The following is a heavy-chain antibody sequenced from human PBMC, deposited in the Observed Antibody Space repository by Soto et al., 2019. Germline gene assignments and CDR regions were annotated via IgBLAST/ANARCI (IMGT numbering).Heavy chain of an antibody. J-gene: IGHJ6*02. V-gene: IGHV4-4*07. Sequence: SETLSLTCTVSGGSISSYYWSWVRQPAGKGLEWMGRFYPSGSTNYNPSLESRVTMSVDTSKNQFSLKLSYVTAANTALYFCARATSVAGTNGQYFYHLDVWGQGTTVTVSS. CDR1: GGSISSYY. CDR2: FYPSGST. D-gene: IGHD6-19*01. CDR3: ARATSVAGTNGQYFYHLDV.